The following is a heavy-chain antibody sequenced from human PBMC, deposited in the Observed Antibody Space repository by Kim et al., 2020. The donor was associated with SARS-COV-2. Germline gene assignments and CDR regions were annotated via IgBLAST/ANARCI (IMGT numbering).Heavy chain of an antibody. V-gene: IGHV3-23*05. Sequence: YYADSVKGRFTISRDNSKNMLFLEMKNLRAEDSALYYCAKTGDSGWFLDSWGQGTLVTVSS. D-gene: IGHD6-19*01. CDR3: AKTGDSGWFLDS. J-gene: IGHJ4*02.